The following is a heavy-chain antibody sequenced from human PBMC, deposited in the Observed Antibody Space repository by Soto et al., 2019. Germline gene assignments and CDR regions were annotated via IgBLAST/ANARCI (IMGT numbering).Heavy chain of an antibody. CDR2: MWYDGSNK. CDR1: GFTFSSYG. V-gene: IGHV3-33*01. Sequence: QVQLVESGGGVVQPGRSLRLSCAASGFTFSSYGMHWVRQAPGKGLEWVAVMWYDGSNKYYADSVKGRFTISRDNSKNTLYLQMNSLRAEDTAVYYCARDRAPYYYRKGAEAFDIWGQGTMVTVSS. D-gene: IGHD3-10*01. CDR3: ARDRAPYYYRKGAEAFDI. J-gene: IGHJ3*02.